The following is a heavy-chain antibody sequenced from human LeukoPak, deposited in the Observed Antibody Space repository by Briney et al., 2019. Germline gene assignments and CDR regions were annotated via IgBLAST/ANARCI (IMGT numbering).Heavy chain of an antibody. CDR1: GYTLTDLS. V-gene: IGHV1-24*01. CDR3: TTDLEDSSARGWFGP. J-gene: IGHJ5*02. D-gene: IGHD3-22*01. CDR2: FDPEEGEI. Sequence: ASVKVSCKVSGYTLTDLSMHWVRRAPGKGLEWMGGFDPEEGEIIYAQKFQGRVTMTEDTSTDTAYMELSSLRSEDTAVYYCTTDLEDSSARGWFGPWGQGTLLTVSS.